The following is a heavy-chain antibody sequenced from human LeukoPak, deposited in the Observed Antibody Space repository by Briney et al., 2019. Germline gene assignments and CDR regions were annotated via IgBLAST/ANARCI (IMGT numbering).Heavy chain of an antibody. CDR2: IYYSGST. D-gene: IGHD1-26*01. Sequence: SETLSLTCTVSGGSISSSGYYWGWIRQPPGKGLEWIASIYYSGSTYYNPSLKSRVTISVDTSKNQLSLKLSSLTAEDTAVYYCARHEYSGSYYGLSWFDPWGQGTLVTVSS. V-gene: IGHV4-39*01. CDR3: ARHEYSGSYYGLSWFDP. J-gene: IGHJ5*02. CDR1: GGSISSSGYY.